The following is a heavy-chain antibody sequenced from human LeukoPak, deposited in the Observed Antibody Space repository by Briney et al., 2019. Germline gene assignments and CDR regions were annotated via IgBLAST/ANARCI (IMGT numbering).Heavy chain of an antibody. J-gene: IGHJ4*02. D-gene: IGHD3-3*01. CDR1: EFTFSTYS. CDR2: ISATSTYI. CDR3: ARGRSAITIFGVVPDFDY. V-gene: IGHV3-21*01. Sequence: PGGSLRLSCAASEFTFSTYSMNWVRQAPGKGLEWVSSISATSTYIDYADSVKGRFTISRDNAKNSLYLQMNSLRAEDTAVYYCARGRSAITIFGVVPDFDYWGQGTLVTVSS.